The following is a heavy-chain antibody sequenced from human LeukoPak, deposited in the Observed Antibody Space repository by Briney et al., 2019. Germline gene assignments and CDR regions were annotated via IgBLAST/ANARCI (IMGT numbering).Heavy chain of an antibody. CDR1: GSISSHY. J-gene: IGHJ4*02. V-gene: IGHV4-59*11. D-gene: IGHD3-22*01. CDR2: IYYSGST. CDR3: ARDTVYYYDSSGYYYVDY. Sequence: SETLSLTCSVSGSISSHYWSWIRQTPGKGLEWIGSIYYSGSTYYNPSLKSRVTISVDTSKNQFSLKLSSVTAADTAVYYCARDTVYYYDSSGYYYVDYWGQGTLVTVSS.